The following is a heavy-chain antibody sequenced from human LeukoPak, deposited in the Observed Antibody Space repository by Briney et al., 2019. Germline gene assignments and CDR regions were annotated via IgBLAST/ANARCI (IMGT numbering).Heavy chain of an antibody. CDR2: ISRSSGTI. J-gene: IGHJ4*02. CDR3: VREAKMTNIL. Sequence: GGSLRLSCAASGFTFSDYYMTWIRQAPGKELEWVSHISRSSGTIYYADSVQGRFTVSRDNGKKSLYLQMSYLRAEDTAVYYCVREAKMTNILWGQGTLVTVSS. CDR1: GFTFSDYY. V-gene: IGHV3-11*01. D-gene: IGHD2-21*01.